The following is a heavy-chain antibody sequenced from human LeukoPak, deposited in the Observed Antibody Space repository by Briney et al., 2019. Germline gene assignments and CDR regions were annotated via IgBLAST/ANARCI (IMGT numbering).Heavy chain of an antibody. CDR2: IRYDGGNK. J-gene: IGHJ4*02. CDR1: GFTFSSYG. Sequence: PGGSLRLSCAASGFTFSSYGMHWVRQAPGKGLEWVAFIRYDGGNKYYADSVKGRFTISRDNSKNTLYLQMNSLRAEDTAVYYCAKDRVRYDYGDYFFGYWGQGTLVTVSS. CDR3: AKDRVRYDYGDYFFGY. V-gene: IGHV3-30*02. D-gene: IGHD4-17*01.